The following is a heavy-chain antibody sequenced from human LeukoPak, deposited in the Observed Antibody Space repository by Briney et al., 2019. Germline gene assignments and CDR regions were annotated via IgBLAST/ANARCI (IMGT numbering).Heavy chain of an antibody. Sequence: GGSLRLSCAASGFTFSSYGIHWVRQAPGKGLEWVAFIRYDGNNKYYADSVKGRFTISRDNSKNTLYLQMNSLRAEDTAVYYCARGPSGYHNTGGQGTLVTVSS. CDR3: ARGPSGYHNT. D-gene: IGHD5-12*01. CDR1: GFTFSSYG. J-gene: IGHJ4*02. CDR2: IRYDGNNK. V-gene: IGHV3-30*02.